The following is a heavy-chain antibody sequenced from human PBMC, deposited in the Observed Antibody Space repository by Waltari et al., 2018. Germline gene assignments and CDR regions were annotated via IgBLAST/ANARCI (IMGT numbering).Heavy chain of an antibody. J-gene: IGHJ4*02. CDR2: IRKRVYGGTT. CDR1: GFTFRDDG. V-gene: IGHV3-49*04. D-gene: IGHD4-17*01. CDR3: TRDLASTYGDALDY. Sequence: LIESGGGLVQPGRSLRLSCRVSGFTFRDDGMSWVRQAPGKGLEWVGFIRKRVYGGTTEYAASVRGRFSISRDDSKGIVYLQMNSLKTEDTAVYYCTRDLASTYGDALDYWGQGVLVTVSS.